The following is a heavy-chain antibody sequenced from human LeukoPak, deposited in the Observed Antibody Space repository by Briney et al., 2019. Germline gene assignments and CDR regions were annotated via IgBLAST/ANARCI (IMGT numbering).Heavy chain of an antibody. CDR2: IYHSGST. J-gene: IGHJ3*02. D-gene: IGHD2-15*01. V-gene: IGHV4-4*02. Sequence: SGTLSLTCAVSGVSISSSNWWSWVSQPPGKGLEWIGEIYHSGSTNYNPSLKSRVTISVDKSKNQFSLKLSSVTAADTAVYYCARLCSGGSCYGAFDIWGQGTMVTVSS. CDR3: ARLCSGGSCYGAFDI. CDR1: GVSISSSNW.